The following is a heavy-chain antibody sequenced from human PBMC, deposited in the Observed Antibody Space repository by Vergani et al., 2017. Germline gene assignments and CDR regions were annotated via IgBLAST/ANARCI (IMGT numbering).Heavy chain of an antibody. CDR3: ARESEGARPNWYCDL. V-gene: IGHV1-69*06. CDR2: IIPIFGTA. Sequence: QVQLVQSGAEVKKPGSSVKLSCTASGGTFSSYAISWVRQAPGQGLEWMGGIIPIFGTAHYAQKFHGGVTITADKSTSTAYMELSSLRSEDTAVHYCARESEGARPNWYCDLWGRGTLGTVSS. J-gene: IGHJ2*01. CDR1: GGTFSSYA. D-gene: IGHD3-3*01.